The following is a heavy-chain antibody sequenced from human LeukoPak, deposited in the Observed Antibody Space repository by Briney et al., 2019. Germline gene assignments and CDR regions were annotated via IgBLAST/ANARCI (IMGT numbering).Heavy chain of an antibody. J-gene: IGHJ4*02. CDR3: ARGEYQLPGDS. V-gene: IGHV3-7*03. Sequence: GGSLRLSCAASGFTFSTYWMSWVRQAPGKGLEWVANINQDGSEKYYVDSVKGRFTISRDNAKKSLYLQMDSLRAEDTAVYYCARGEYQLPGDSWGQGTLVTVSS. CDR2: INQDGSEK. CDR1: GFTFSTYW. D-gene: IGHD2-2*01.